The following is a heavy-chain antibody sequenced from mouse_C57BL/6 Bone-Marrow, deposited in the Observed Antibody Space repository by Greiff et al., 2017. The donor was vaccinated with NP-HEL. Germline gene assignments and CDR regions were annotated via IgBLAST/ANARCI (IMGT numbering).Heavy chain of an antibody. Sequence: DVMLVESGGGLVQPGESLKLSCESNEYEFPSHDMSWVRKTPEKRLELVAAINSDGGSTYYPDTMERRFIISRDNTKKTLYLQMSSLRSEDTALYYCARPVVATRAMDYWGQGTSVTVSS. J-gene: IGHJ4*01. CDR2: INSDGGST. CDR1: EYEFPSHD. V-gene: IGHV5-2*01. CDR3: ARPVVATRAMDY. D-gene: IGHD1-1*01.